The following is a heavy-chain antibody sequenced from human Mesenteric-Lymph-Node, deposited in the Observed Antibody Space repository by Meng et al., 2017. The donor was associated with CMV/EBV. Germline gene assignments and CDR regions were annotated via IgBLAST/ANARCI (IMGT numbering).Heavy chain of an antibody. D-gene: IGHD2-15*01. CDR1: GFTFDDYA. Sequence: SLKISCAASGFTFDDYAMHWVRQAPGKGLEWVSSTSWNSDSIGYADSVKGRFTVSRDNAKDSLFLQMNSLRAEDTAVYYCARDRSQKYCSGSSCYYYWGRGTLVTVSS. J-gene: IGHJ4*02. CDR2: TSWNSDSI. CDR3: ARDRSQKYCSGSSCYYY. V-gene: IGHV3-9*01.